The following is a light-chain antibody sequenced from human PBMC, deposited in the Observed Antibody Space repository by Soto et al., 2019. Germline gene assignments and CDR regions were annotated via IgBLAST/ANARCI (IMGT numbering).Light chain of an antibody. V-gene: IGKV1-5*01. Sequence: DIWMTQSPSTLSASVGDRVTITCRASQSIFKWLAWYQQKPGKAPKLLIYDAFNFQSGVPSRFTGSGSGTEFTRTISSLQPDDFATYYCQQFNNYPWTCGQGTKVEIK. CDR3: QQFNNYPWT. J-gene: IGKJ1*01. CDR2: DAF. CDR1: QSIFKW.